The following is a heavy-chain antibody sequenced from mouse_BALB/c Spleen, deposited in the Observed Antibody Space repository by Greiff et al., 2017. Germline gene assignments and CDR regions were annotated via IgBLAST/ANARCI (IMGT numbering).Heavy chain of an antibody. CDR2: ISYSGST. D-gene: IGHD6-5*01. CDR3: ASYAYAMDY. CDR1: GYSITSDYA. Sequence: EVKLMESGPGLVKPSQSLSLTCTVTGYSITSDYAWNWIRQFPGNKLEWMGYISYSGSTSYNPSLKSRISITRDTSKNQFFLQLNSVTTEDTATYYCASYAYAMDYWGQGTSVTVSS. J-gene: IGHJ4*01. V-gene: IGHV3-2*02.